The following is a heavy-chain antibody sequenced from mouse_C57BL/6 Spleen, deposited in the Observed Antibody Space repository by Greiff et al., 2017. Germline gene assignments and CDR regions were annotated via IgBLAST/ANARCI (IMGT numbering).Heavy chain of an antibody. CDR1: GFTFSDYY. D-gene: IGHD1-1*01. V-gene: IGHV5-12*01. CDR2: ISNGGGST. J-gene: IGHJ3*01. Sequence: EVQLVESGGGLVQPGGSLKLSCAASGFTFSDYYMYWVRQTPEKRLEWVAYISNGGGSTYYPDTVKGRFTISRDNAKNTLYLQMSRLKSEDTAMYYCASSLLLRSPFAYWGQGTLVTVSA. CDR3: ASSLLLRSPFAY.